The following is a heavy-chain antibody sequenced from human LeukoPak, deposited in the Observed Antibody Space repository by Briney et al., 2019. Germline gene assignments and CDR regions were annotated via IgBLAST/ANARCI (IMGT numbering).Heavy chain of an antibody. CDR1: GGSISSSNW. D-gene: IGHD3-16*01. CDR3: ARALWPFYFDY. Sequence: SETLSLTCAVSGGSISSSNWWSWVRQPPGKGLEWIGEINHSGSTNYTPSLKSRVTISVDKSKNQFSLKLSSVTAADTAVYYCARALWPFYFDYWGQGTLVTVSS. J-gene: IGHJ4*02. V-gene: IGHV4-4*02. CDR2: INHSGST.